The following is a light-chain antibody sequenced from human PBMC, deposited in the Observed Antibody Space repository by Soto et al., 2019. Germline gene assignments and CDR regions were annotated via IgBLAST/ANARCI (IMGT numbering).Light chain of an antibody. J-gene: IGLJ2*01. CDR2: EVT. Sequence: QSALTQPASVSGSPGQSITISCTGSSSDIGGYDYVSWYQQHPDKAPKLIIYEVTNRPSGVSIRFSGSKSGNTASLTVSGLQAEDEADYYCSSYTTCSTVVFGGGTKVTVL. V-gene: IGLV2-14*01. CDR1: SSDIGGYDY. CDR3: SSYTTCSTVV.